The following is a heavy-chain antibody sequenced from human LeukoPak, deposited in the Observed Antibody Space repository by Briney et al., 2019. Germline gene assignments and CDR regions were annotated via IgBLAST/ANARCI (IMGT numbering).Heavy chain of an antibody. Sequence: PSETLSLTCTVSGGSISSYYWSWIRQPPGKGLEWIGYIYYSGSTNYNPSLKSRVTISVDTSKNQFSLKPSSVTAADTAVYYCARVQYYDFWSPPGYYYGMDVWGQGTTVTVSS. CDR1: GGSISSYY. V-gene: IGHV4-59*01. CDR2: IYYSGST. J-gene: IGHJ6*02. D-gene: IGHD3-3*01. CDR3: ARVQYYDFWSPPGYYYGMDV.